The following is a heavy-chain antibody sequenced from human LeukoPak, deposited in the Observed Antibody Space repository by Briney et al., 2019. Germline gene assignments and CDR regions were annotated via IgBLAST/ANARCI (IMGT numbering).Heavy chain of an antibody. V-gene: IGHV3-23*01. Sequence: GGSLRLSCAASGFTFSSYAMSWVRQAPGKGLEGVSGISGSGDNTYYADSVKGRFTISRDNSKNTLYLQMNSLRAEDTAVYYCVKVYQLPIRWFDPWGQGTLVTVSS. J-gene: IGHJ5*02. CDR2: ISGSGDNT. CDR3: VKVYQLPIRWFDP. CDR1: GFTFSSYA. D-gene: IGHD2-2*01.